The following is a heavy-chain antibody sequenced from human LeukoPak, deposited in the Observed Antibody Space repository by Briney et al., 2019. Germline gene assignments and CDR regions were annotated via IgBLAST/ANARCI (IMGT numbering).Heavy chain of an antibody. CDR1: GFTFRDYG. J-gene: IGHJ4*02. CDR3: TRNPHPFCSGVHCPSDS. D-gene: IGHD2-15*01. V-gene: IGHV3-49*03. Sequence: GGSLRLSCTTSGFTFRDYGMSWFRQAAGRGLGWVSFIRSKTYSGATDYAASVRGRFVISRDDSESIAYLQMNSLKTEDTGVYYCTRNPHPFCSGVHCPSDSWGQGTLVTVSP. CDR2: IRSKTYSGAT.